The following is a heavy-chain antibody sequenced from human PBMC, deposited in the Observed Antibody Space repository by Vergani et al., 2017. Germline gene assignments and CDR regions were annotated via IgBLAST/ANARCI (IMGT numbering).Heavy chain of an antibody. CDR1: GGSISSGSYY. CDR2: IYTSGST. V-gene: IGHV4-61*02. J-gene: IGHJ3*02. Sequence: QVQLQESGPGLVKPSQTLSLTCTVSGGSISSGSYYWSWIRQPAGKGLEWIWRIYTSGSTNYNPSLKSRVTISVEKSKNQFSLKLSSVTAADTAVYYCARAVAGTVGAFDIWGQGTMVTVSS. CDR3: ARAVAGTVGAFDI. D-gene: IGHD6-19*01.